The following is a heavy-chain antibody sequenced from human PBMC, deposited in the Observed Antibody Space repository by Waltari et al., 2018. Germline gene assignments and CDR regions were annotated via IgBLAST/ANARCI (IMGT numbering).Heavy chain of an antibody. CDR2: IYYSGST. J-gene: IGHJ4*02. Sequence: QVQLQESGPGLVKPSETLSLTCTVSGGSISRYYWSWIRQPPGKGLEWIGYIYYSGSTNDNPSLKSRVTISVDTSKNQFSLKLSSVTAADTAVYYCARAGYSSGWYLDYWGQGTLVTVSS. CDR3: ARAGYSSGWYLDY. CDR1: GGSISRYY. D-gene: IGHD6-19*01. V-gene: IGHV4-59*01.